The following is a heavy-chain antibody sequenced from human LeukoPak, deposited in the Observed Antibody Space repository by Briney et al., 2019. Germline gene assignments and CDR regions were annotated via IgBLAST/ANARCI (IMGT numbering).Heavy chain of an antibody. V-gene: IGHV3-66*01. Sequence: GGSLRLSCAASGFTVSSNYMSWVRQAPGKGLEWVSLIYSGGSTYYADSVKGRFTISRDNSKNTLYLQMNSLRAEDTAVYYCARGDSRYYGPIDYWGQGTLVTVSS. CDR3: ARGDSRYYGPIDY. CDR1: GFTVSSNY. D-gene: IGHD2/OR15-2a*01. CDR2: IYSGGST. J-gene: IGHJ4*02.